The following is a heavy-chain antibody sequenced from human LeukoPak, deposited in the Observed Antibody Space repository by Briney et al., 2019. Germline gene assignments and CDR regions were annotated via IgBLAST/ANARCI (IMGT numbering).Heavy chain of an antibody. V-gene: IGHV1-18*01. J-gene: IGHJ4*02. CDR3: ARGTKYSSSWYGFDY. CDR1: GGTFSSYA. CDR2: ISAYNGNT. Sequence: ASVKVSCKASGGTFSSYAISWVRQAPGQGLEWMGWISAYNGNTNYAQKLQGRVTMTTDTSTSTAYMELRSLRSDDTAVYYCARGTKYSSSWYGFDYWGQGTLVTVSS. D-gene: IGHD6-13*01.